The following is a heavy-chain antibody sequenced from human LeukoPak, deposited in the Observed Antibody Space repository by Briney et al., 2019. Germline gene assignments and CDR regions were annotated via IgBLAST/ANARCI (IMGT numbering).Heavy chain of an antibody. CDR3: TSGRWLWNWFDP. CDR1: GFTFGDYA. V-gene: IGHV3-49*04. D-gene: IGHD3-22*01. CDR2: IRSKAYGGTT. Sequence: QPGGSLRLSCTAPGFTFGDYAMSWVRQAPGKGLEWVGLIRSKAYGGTTEFAASVEGRFTISRDDSKNIAYLQMNSLKTEDTAVYYCTSGRWLWNWFDPWGQGTLVTVSS. J-gene: IGHJ5*02.